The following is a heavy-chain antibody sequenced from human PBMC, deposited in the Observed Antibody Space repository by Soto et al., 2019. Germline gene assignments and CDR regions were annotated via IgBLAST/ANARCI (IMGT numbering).Heavy chain of an antibody. CDR1: GYTFTSYD. V-gene: IGHV1-8*01. CDR3: ARVPKITFGGVIVAAYYYGMDV. CDR2: MNPNSGNT. D-gene: IGHD3-16*02. J-gene: IGHJ6*02. Sequence: QVQLVQSGAEVKKPGASVKVSCKASGYTFTSYDINWVRQATGQGLEWMGWMNPNSGNTGYAQKFQGRVTMTRNTSISTAYMELSSLRSEDTAVYYCARVPKITFGGVIVAAYYYGMDVWGQGTTVTVSS.